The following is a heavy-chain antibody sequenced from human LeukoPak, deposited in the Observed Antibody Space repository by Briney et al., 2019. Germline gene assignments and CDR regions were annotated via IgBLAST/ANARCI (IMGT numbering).Heavy chain of an antibody. V-gene: IGHV4-39*07. CDR1: GGSISSYY. Sequence: SETLSLTCTVSGGSISSYYWGWIRQPPGKGLEWIGSIYYSGGTYYNPSLKSRVTISVDTSKNQFSLKLSSVTAADTAVYYCARDGAIAAAGTVDYWGQGTLVTVSS. CDR2: IYYSGGT. CDR3: ARDGAIAAAGTVDY. J-gene: IGHJ4*02. D-gene: IGHD6-13*01.